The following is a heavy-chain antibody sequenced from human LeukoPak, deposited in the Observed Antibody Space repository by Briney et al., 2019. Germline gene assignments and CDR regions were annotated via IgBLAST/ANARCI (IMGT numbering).Heavy chain of an antibody. Sequence: ASVKVSCKASGYTFTSYYMHWVRQAPGQGLEWMGIINPSGGSTSYAQKFQGRVTMTRDMSTSTVYMELSSLRSEDTAVYYCARVTYDILTGYSLDAFDIWGQGTMVTVSS. CDR1: GYTFTSYY. CDR2: INPSGGST. J-gene: IGHJ3*02. D-gene: IGHD3-9*01. CDR3: ARVTYDILTGYSLDAFDI. V-gene: IGHV1-46*01.